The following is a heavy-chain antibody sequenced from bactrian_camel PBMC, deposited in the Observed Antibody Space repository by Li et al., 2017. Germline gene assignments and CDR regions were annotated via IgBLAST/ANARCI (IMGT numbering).Heavy chain of an antibody. CDR1: GHTDSIGSLIT. Sequence: QLVESGGGSVQAGGSLTLSCVASGHTDSIGSLITMGWLRQAPGKEREPVASIYAGDNRIYYADSVKGRFTISSGNTKNTMTLQMTELRPEDSGMYYCAAVPFGGGANCGYGDKSDFRYRGQGTQVTVS. J-gene: IGHJ4*01. CDR3: AAVPFGGGANCGYGDKSDFRY. V-gene: IGHV3S54*01. D-gene: IGHD5*01. CDR2: IYAGDNRI.